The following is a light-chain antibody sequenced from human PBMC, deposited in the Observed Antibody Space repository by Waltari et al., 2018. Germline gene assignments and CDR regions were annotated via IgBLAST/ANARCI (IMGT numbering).Light chain of an antibody. Sequence: DVVMTQSPDSLSVSLGERATIKCKSSQAILRASNNKNYLSWYQQMPGQPPKLLIHWAYIVEDGVPDRFSGSGSGTDFTLTISGLQAEDVALYYCQQYYVTHPDIFGGGTKVEI. CDR1: QAILRASNNKNY. CDR2: WAY. CDR3: QQYYVTHPDI. J-gene: IGKJ4*01. V-gene: IGKV4-1*01.